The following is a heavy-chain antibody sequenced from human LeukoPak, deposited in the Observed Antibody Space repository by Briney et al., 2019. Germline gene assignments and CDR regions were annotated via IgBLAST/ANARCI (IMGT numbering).Heavy chain of an antibody. V-gene: IGHV1-18*01. CDR1: GYTFSNFG. D-gene: IGHD2-2*01. CDR3: ARDGTSTDDY. CDR2: ISGNNDNP. J-gene: IGHJ4*02. Sequence: ASVKVSCKASGYTFSNFGISWVRQAPGQGLEWMGWISGNNDNPNYGQKFQGRFTVTTDSSTNTAYMELRNLRSDDTAVYYCARDGTSTDDYWGQGALVTVSS.